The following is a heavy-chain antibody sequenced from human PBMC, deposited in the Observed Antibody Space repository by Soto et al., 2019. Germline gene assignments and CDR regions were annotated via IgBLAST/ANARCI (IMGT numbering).Heavy chain of an antibody. Sequence: VQLLESGGGLLQPGGSLRLSCAASGFTFSSYAMSWVRQAPGKGLEWVAVISYDGSNKYYADSVKGRFTISRDNSKNTLYLQMNSLRAEDTAVYYCAKGWRGSGSYYNLWGQGTLVTVSS. CDR1: GFTFSSYA. V-gene: IGHV3-30*18. J-gene: IGHJ4*02. CDR3: AKGWRGSGSYYNL. D-gene: IGHD3-10*01. CDR2: ISYDGSNK.